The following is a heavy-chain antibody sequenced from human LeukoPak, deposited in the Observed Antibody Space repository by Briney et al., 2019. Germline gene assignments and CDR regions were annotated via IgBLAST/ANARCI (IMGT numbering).Heavy chain of an antibody. J-gene: IGHJ6*03. CDR3: VREVVGTPYHYFFYMDL. V-gene: IGHV4-59*01. D-gene: IGHD2-21*02. Sequence: SETLSLTCTVTGGSISTYYWNWIRQPPGKGLEWIGCINDSGYTNYHPSLKRRVTMSVDTSKSQFSLRLGSVTAADTAAYYCVREVVGTPYHYFFYMDLWGKGTTVTVSS. CDR1: GGSISTYY. CDR2: INDSGYT.